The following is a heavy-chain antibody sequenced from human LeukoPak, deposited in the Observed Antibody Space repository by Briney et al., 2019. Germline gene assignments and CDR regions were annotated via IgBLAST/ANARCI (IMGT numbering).Heavy chain of an antibody. D-gene: IGHD2-2*01. CDR1: GGTFGSYA. V-gene: IGHV1-69*05. CDR3: ASVKFPVEVPAARYYYYYMDV. J-gene: IGHJ6*03. Sequence: ASVKVSCKASGGTFGSYAISWVRQAPGQGLEWMGGIIPIFGTANYAQKFQGRVTITTDESTSTAYMELSSLRSEDTAVYYCASVKFPVEVPAARYYYYYMDVWGKGTTVTVSS. CDR2: IIPIFGTA.